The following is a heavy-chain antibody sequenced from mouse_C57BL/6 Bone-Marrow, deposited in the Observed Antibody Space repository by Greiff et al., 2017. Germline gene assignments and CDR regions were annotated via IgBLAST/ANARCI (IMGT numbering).Heavy chain of an antibody. CDR1: GYTFTDYN. CDR2: INPNNGGT. Sequence: EVQLQQSGPELVKPGASVKIPCKASGYTFTDYNMDWVKQSHGKSLEWIGDINPNNGGTNYNQKFKGKATLTVDKSSSKAYLEIRSLTSEDTAGYLLDWTSATAPTPYDTISPPKFTCKAPISVYTSSITAFMCLLFLSSEYTSVYYFPRVWFYYGYLFMYYWGQGTSVTVSS. V-gene: IGHV1-18*01. D-gene: IGHD1-1*02. J-gene: IGHJ4*01. CDR3: DWTSATAPTPYDTISPPKFTCKAPISVYTSSITAFMCLLFLSSEYTSVYYFPRVWFYYGYLFMYY.